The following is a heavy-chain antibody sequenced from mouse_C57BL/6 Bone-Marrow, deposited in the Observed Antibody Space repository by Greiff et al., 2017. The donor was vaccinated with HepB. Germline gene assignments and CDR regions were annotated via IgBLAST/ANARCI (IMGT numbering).Heavy chain of an antibody. D-gene: IGHD2-3*01. Sequence: VQLKESGGDLVKPGGSLKLSCAASGFTFSSYGMSWVRQTPDKRLEWVATISSGGSYTYYPDSLKGRFTISRDNAKNTLYLQMSSLKSEDTAMYYCARHEGGYYSYCYFDVWGTGTTVTVSS. CDR1: GFTFSSYG. J-gene: IGHJ1*03. CDR3: ARHEGGYYSYCYFDV. V-gene: IGHV5-6*01. CDR2: ISSGGSYT.